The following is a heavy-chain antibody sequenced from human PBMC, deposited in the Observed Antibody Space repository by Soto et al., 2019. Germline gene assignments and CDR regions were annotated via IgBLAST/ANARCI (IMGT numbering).Heavy chain of an antibody. V-gene: IGHV5-10-1*03. CDR2: IDPSDSYT. CDR1: GYSFTSYW. D-gene: IGHD1-26*01. CDR3: ARMEGRWELKRDNWFDP. Sequence: EVQLVQSGAEVKKPGESLRISCKGSGYSFTSYWISWVRQMPGKGLEWMGRIDPSDSYTNYSPSFQGHVTISADKSISTAYLQWSSLKASDTAMYYCARMEGRWELKRDNWFDPWGQGTLVTVSS. J-gene: IGHJ5*02.